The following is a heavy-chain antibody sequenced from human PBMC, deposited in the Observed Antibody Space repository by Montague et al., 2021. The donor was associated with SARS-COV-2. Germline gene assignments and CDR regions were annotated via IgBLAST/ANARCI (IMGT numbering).Heavy chain of an antibody. D-gene: IGHD2-15*01. J-gene: IGHJ4*02. CDR1: GEPISCFF. V-gene: IGHV4-4*07. CDR2: IYASGGT. Sequence: SETLSLTCSVSGEPISCFFWNWIRQPAGTGLGWVWRIYASGGTGYNPSLESRVTMSVDTSKNQFSLKVHSVTAADAAMYYCARGVVAVPPVVDYWGRGTLVIVSS. CDR3: ARGVVAVPPVVDY.